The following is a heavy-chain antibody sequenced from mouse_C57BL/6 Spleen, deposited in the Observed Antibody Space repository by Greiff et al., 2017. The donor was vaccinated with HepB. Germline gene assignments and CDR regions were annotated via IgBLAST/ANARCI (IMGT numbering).Heavy chain of an antibody. Sequence: EVNVVESGGDLVKPGGSLKLSCAASGFTFSSYGMSWVRQTPDKRLEWVATISSGGSYTYYPDSVKGRFTISRDNATNTLYLQMSSLKAEDTAMYYCARPGPFAYWGQGTLVTVSA. CDR3: ARPGPFAY. V-gene: IGHV5-6*01. J-gene: IGHJ3*01. D-gene: IGHD3-2*02. CDR2: ISSGGSYT. CDR1: GFTFSSYG.